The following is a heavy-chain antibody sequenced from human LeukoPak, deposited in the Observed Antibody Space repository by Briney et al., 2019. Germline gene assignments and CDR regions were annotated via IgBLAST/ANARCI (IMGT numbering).Heavy chain of an antibody. CDR2: FYYSGST. D-gene: IGHD1/OR15-1a*01. J-gene: IGHJ3*02. Sequence: SETLSLTCAVSGGSISNYYWTWIRQPPGKGLECIGYFYYSGSTYYNPSLKSRVTISVDTSKNQFSLKLSSVTAADTAVYYCARTSPTSHAFDIWGQGTMVTVSS. CDR3: ARTSPTSHAFDI. CDR1: GGSISNYY. V-gene: IGHV4-59*04.